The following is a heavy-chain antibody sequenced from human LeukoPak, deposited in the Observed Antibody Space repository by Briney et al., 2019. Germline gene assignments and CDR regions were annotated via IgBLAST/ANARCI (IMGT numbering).Heavy chain of an antibody. J-gene: IGHJ4*02. CDR3: LSRHQMVRVDY. D-gene: IGHD6-13*01. CDR1: GLTFSSYA. V-gene: IGHV3-64D*09. Sequence: PGGSLRLSCSASGLTFSSYAMHWVRQAPGKGLEYVSGISSNGGSTYYADSVKGRFTISRDNSKNTADLQMSSLRAEDTAVDYCLSRHQMVRVDYWGQGTLVTVSS. CDR2: ISSNGGST.